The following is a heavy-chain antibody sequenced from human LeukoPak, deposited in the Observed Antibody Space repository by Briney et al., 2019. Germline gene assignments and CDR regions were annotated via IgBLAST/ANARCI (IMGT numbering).Heavy chain of an antibody. V-gene: IGHV4-59*08. D-gene: IGHD3-22*01. CDR2: IYYSGST. J-gene: IGHJ5*02. CDR3: ARLYYYDSSGYYGNWFDP. CDR1: GGSISSFY. Sequence: SETLSLTCTVSGGSISSFYWSWIRQPPGKGLEWIGYIYYSGSTNYNPSLKSRVTISVDTSKNQFSLKLSSVTAADTAVYYCARLYYYDSSGYYGNWFDPWGQGTLVTVSS.